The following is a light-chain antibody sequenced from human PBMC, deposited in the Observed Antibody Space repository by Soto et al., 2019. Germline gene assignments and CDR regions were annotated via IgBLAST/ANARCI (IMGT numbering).Light chain of an antibody. CDR2: AAS. J-gene: IGKJ4*01. Sequence: DIQMTQSPSSVSASVGDRVTITCRASQDLSNWLAWYQQPPGKAPKLLIYAASSLQGGVPSRFSGSGSGTNFTLTISSLQPKDFATYYCQQSNTFPLTFGGGTKVEIK. CDR3: QQSNTFPLT. V-gene: IGKV1-12*01. CDR1: QDLSNW.